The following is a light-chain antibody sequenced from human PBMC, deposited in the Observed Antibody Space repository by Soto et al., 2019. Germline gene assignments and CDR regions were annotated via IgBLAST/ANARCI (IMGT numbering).Light chain of an antibody. J-gene: IGKJ1*01. CDR3: QQYDSSPRT. V-gene: IGKV3-20*01. Sequence: EIVLTQSPGTLSLSPGERATLSCSASQSVSSSSLAWYQQKPGQAPRLLISGASSRAADIPDRFSGSGSGTDFTLTINRLEPEDFAVYYCQQYDSSPRTFGQGTKVDNK. CDR1: QSVSSSS. CDR2: GAS.